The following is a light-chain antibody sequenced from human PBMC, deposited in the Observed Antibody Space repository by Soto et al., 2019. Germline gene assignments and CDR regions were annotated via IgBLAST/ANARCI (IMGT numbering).Light chain of an antibody. Sequence: SYELTQPPSVSVSPGQTASITCSGDKLGDKYACWYQQKPGQSPVLVLYQNNKRPSGIPERFSGSNSGNTATLTISGTQAVDEADYYCQAWDSSTVVFGGGTKLNVL. CDR2: QNN. CDR3: QAWDSSTVV. J-gene: IGLJ2*01. V-gene: IGLV3-1*01. CDR1: KLGDKY.